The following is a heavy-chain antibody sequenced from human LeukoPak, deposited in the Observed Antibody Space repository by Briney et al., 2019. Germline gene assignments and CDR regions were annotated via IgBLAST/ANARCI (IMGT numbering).Heavy chain of an antibody. CDR3: ATGGRTANFDY. CDR2: INPNSGGT. Sequence: ASVKVSCKASGYTFTSFGISWVRQAPGQGLEWMGWINPNSGGTNYAQKFQGRVTMTRDTSISTAYMELSRLGSDDTAVFYCATGGRTANFDYWGQGTLVTVSS. CDR1: GYTFTSFG. J-gene: IGHJ4*02. V-gene: IGHV1-2*02. D-gene: IGHD2-21*02.